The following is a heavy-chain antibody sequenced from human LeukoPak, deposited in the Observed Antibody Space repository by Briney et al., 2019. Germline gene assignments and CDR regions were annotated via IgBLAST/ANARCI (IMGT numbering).Heavy chain of an antibody. CDR1: GYTFTGYY. Sequence: ASVKVSCKASGYTFTGYYMHWVRQAPGQGLEWMGRINPNSGGTNYAQKFQGRVTMTRDTSTSTVYMELSSLRSEDTAVYYCARESGYYYDSSGYYSWFDPWGQGTLVTVSS. CDR3: ARESGYYYDSSGYYSWFDP. V-gene: IGHV1-2*06. J-gene: IGHJ5*02. CDR2: INPNSGGT. D-gene: IGHD3-22*01.